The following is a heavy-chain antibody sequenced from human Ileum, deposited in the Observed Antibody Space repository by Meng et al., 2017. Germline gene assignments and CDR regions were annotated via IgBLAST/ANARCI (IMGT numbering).Heavy chain of an antibody. CDR1: GFTFSNTY. Sequence: GGSLRLSCVASGFTFSNTYMRWVRQAPGKGLEWVASLTHDGSEEGYVDSVKGRFTISRDNTRNSLYLQMNSLRAEDTAVYYCAKNRVGHEFWGQG. D-gene: IGHD1-26*01. J-gene: IGHJ4*02. CDR3: AKNRVGHEF. V-gene: IGHV3-7*01. CDR2: LTHDGSEE.